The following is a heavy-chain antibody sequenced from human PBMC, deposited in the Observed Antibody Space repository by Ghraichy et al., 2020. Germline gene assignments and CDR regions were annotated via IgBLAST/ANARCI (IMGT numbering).Heavy chain of an antibody. J-gene: IGHJ6*03. CDR1: GGSISSYY. CDR3: ARTGYDFWSGYYPYYYYSYMDG. V-gene: IGHV4-4*07. Sequence: ESLNISCTVSGGSISSYYWSWIRQPAGKGLEWIGRIYTSGSTNYNPSLKSRVTMSVDTSKNQFSLKLSSVTAADTAVYYCARTGYDFWSGYYPYYYYSYMDGWGEGTTVTVSS. D-gene: IGHD3-3*01. CDR2: IYTSGST.